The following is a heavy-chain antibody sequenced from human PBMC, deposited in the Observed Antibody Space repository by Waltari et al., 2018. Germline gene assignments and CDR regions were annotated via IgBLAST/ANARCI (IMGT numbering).Heavy chain of an antibody. CDR3: AKEPRAELRYFYYFYMDV. D-gene: IGHD1-26*01. CDR1: GFTFSSYG. CDR2: ISYDGSNK. V-gene: IGHV3-30*18. J-gene: IGHJ6*03. Sequence: QVQLVESGGGVVRPGRSLRLSCAASGFTFSSYGTHWVRQAPGKGLEWVAVISYDGSNKYYADSVKGRFTISRDNSDNTLYLQMNSLRAEDTAVYYCAKEPRAELRYFYYFYMDVWGKGTTVTISS.